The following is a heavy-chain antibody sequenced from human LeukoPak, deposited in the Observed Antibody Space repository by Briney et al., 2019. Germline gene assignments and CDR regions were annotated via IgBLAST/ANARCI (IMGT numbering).Heavy chain of an antibody. CDR3: ARDFDYYDSSGYYAYFQH. D-gene: IGHD3-22*01. CDR1: GFTFSSYS. V-gene: IGHV3-48*01. Sequence: GGSLRLSCAASGFTFSSYSVNWVRQAPGKGLEWVSYISSSSSTIYYADSVKGRFTISRDNAKNSLYLQMNSLRAEDTAVYYCARDFDYYDSSGYYAYFQHWGQGTLVTVSS. CDR2: ISSSSSTI. J-gene: IGHJ1*01.